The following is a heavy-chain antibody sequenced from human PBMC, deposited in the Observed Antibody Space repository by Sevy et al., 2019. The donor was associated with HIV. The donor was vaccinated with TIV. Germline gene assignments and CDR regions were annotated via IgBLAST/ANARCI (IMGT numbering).Heavy chain of an antibody. J-gene: IGHJ4*02. D-gene: IGHD3-22*01. Sequence: ASVKVSCKASGYTFTSYYMHWVRQAPGQGLEWMGIINPRGGSTSYAQKFQGRGTMTRDTSTSTAYMELSSLRSEDTGVYYCARWRLDYDIGSWGQGTLVTVSS. CDR2: INPRGGST. CDR1: GYTFTSYY. CDR3: ARWRLDYDIGS. V-gene: IGHV1-46*01.